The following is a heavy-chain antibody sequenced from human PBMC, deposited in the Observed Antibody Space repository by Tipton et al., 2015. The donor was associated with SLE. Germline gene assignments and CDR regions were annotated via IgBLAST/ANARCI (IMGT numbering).Heavy chain of an antibody. D-gene: IGHD3-10*01. Sequence: TLSLTCTVSGGSISSYYWSWIRQPAGKGLEWIGRIYTSGSTNYNPSLQSRVTISVDTSKNQFSLKLSSVTAADTAVYYCARLGVTMVRGVREDYFDYWGQGTLVTVSS. V-gene: IGHV4-4*07. CDR2: IYTSGST. CDR3: ARLGVTMVRGVREDYFDY. CDR1: GGSISSYY. J-gene: IGHJ4*02.